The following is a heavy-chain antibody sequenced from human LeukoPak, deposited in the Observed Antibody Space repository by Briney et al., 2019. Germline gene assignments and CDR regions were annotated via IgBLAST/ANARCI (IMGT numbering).Heavy chain of an antibody. CDR1: GFTFSNYV. J-gene: IGHJ4*02. V-gene: IGHV3-23*01. D-gene: IGHD3-10*01. CDR2: ISASGSST. Sequence: GGSLRLSCAASGFTFSNYVMNWVPQAPGMGREWVSTISASGSSTYYADSVKGRFTISRDNSTNTLYLQMNSLRAEDTAVYYCAKRYDSGTFDYWGQGTLVTVSS. CDR3: AKRYDSGTFDY.